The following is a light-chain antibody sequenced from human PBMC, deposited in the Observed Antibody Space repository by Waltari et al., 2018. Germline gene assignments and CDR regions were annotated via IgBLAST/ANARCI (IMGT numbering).Light chain of an antibody. Sequence: DIQMTQSSSSLSASVGDTVTITCRASQSILTYLNWYQHKPGRAPKLLIYGASNLQGGVPSRFTGSGSGTDFTLTITSLHPEDFATYYCQQPYDTPWAFGPGTKLQIK. V-gene: IGKV1-39*01. J-gene: IGKJ1*01. CDR2: GAS. CDR1: QSILTY. CDR3: QQPYDTPWA.